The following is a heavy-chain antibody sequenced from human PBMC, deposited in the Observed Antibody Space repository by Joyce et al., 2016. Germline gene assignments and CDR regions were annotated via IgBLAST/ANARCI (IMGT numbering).Heavy chain of an antibody. J-gene: IGHJ4*02. Sequence: QGQLVESGGGVVKPGRSLRLSCAASGFTFSNYGMHWVRQAPGKGLECVAVISYDGRNKHYGDSVKGRFTISRDNSKNTLYLQMNSLRAEDTAVYYCAGGILTGYFDYWGQGTLVTVSS. CDR3: AGGILTGYFDY. V-gene: IGHV3-30*03. D-gene: IGHD3-9*01. CDR1: GFTFSNYG. CDR2: ISYDGRNK.